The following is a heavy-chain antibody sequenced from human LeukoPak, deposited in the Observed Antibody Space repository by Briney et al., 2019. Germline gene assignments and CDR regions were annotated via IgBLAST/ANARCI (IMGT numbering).Heavy chain of an antibody. J-gene: IGHJ4*02. CDR2: IHQDGNEK. D-gene: IGHD2-15*01. Sequence: PGGSLRLSCAASGFTFSTYWMSCVRQAPGKGLEWVAYIHQDGNEKYYVDSVKGRFTISRDNAKNSLYLQMNSLRAEDTAVYYCARGDKFSGDYWGQGPLVTVSS. V-gene: IGHV3-7*04. CDR3: ARGDKFSGDY. CDR1: GFTFSTYW.